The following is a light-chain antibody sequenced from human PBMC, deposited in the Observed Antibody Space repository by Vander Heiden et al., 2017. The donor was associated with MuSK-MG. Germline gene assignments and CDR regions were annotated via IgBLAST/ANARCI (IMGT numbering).Light chain of an antibody. J-gene: IGKJ5*01. CDR3: QQRSNWRGT. V-gene: IGKV3-11*01. CDR1: QSVSSY. Sequence: EIVFTQSPAPLSLSPGERATLSCRASQSVSSYLAWYQQKPGQAPRLLIYDASNRATGIPARFSGSGSGTDFTLTISSLEPEDFEVYYCQQRSNWRGTFGQGTRLEIK. CDR2: DAS.